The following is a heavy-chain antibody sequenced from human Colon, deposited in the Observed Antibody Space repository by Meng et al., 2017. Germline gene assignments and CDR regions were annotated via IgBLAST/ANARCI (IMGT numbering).Heavy chain of an antibody. D-gene: IGHD2/OR15-2a*01. CDR2: IYHSGTS. Sequence: SETLSLTCAVSGASISGDNWWSWVRQPPGKGLEWIGEIYHSGTSNYNPSLKSRVTISVDKSKNQFSLKLSSVTAADTAVYYCARRNSNNWFDPWGPGTLVPVAS. V-gene: IGHV4-4*02. J-gene: IGHJ5*02. CDR3: ARRNSNNWFDP. CDR1: GASISGDNW.